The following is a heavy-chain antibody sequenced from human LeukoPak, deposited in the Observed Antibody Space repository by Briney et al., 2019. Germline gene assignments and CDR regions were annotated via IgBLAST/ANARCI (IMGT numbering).Heavy chain of an antibody. J-gene: IGHJ4*02. D-gene: IGHD4-17*01. CDR1: GFTFSSYW. CDR3: ARDQNYDYGDYEDY. V-gene: IGHV3-7*01. Sequence: GGSLRLSCAASGFTFSSYWMSWVRQAPGKGLEWVANIKQDGSEKYYVDSVKGRFTISRDNAKNSLYLQMNSLRAEDTAVYYCARDQNYDYGDYEDYWGQGTLVTISS. CDR2: IKQDGSEK.